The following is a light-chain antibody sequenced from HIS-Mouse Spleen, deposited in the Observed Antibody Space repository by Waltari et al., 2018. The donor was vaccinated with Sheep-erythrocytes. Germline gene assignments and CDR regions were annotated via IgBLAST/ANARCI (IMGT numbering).Light chain of an antibody. CDR3: CSYAGSYNHV. J-gene: IGLJ1*01. V-gene: IGLV3-21*02. CDR2: DDS. Sequence: SYVLTQPPSVSVAPGQTARITCGGNKFGSKSVHGYQQNPGQAPVLVVYDDSDRPSGIPERFSGSKSGNTASLTISGLQAEDEADYYCCSYAGSYNHVFATGTKVTVL. CDR1: KFGSKS.